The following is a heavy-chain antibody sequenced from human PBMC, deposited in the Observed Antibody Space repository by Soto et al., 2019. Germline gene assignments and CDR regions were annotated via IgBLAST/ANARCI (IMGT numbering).Heavy chain of an antibody. CDR3: ARRNRGWRL. CDR1: RYTFTTDD. J-gene: IGHJ4*02. D-gene: IGHD6-19*01. CDR2: MNPDSGNT. Sequence: QVQLVQSGAEVKKPGASVKVSCRASRYTFTTDDINWVRQATGQGLEWLGWMNPDSGNTGYAQKFQGRVTMTRNTSISTAYMELSSLRSEDTAVYYCARRNRGWRLRGQGTLVTVSS. V-gene: IGHV1-8*01.